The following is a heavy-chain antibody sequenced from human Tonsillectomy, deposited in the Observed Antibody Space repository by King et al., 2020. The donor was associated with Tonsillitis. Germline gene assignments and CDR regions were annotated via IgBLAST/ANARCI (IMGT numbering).Heavy chain of an antibody. CDR1: GFTFNDYT. CDR3: AKERSQFFVN. Sequence: EVQLVESGGVVVQPGGSLRLSCEASGFTFNDYTMHWVRQPPGKGLEWVFFITWEVLSPYYADSLKGRFTISREKSKNSLYLQMNSLRTEDTAFYYCAKERSQFFVNWGQGTRVTVSS. J-gene: IGHJ4*02. D-gene: IGHD5-24*01. V-gene: IGHV3-43*01. CDR2: ITWEVLSP.